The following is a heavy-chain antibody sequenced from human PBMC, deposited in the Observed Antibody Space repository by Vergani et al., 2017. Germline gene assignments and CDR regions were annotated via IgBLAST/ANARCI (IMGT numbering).Heavy chain of an antibody. Sequence: QVQLVESGGGVVQPGGSLRLSCAASGFTFSSYGMHWVRQAPGKGLEWVAFIRYDGSNKYYADSVKGRFTISRDNSKNTLYLQMNSLRAEDTAVYYCANLGLVAMASYNWFDPWGQGTLVTVSS. CDR1: GFTFSSYG. V-gene: IGHV3-30*02. CDR2: IRYDGSNK. J-gene: IGHJ5*02. D-gene: IGHD6-19*01. CDR3: ANLGLVAMASYNWFDP.